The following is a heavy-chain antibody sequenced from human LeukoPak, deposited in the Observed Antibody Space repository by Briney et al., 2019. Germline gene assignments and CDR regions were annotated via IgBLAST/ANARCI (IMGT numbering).Heavy chain of an antibody. Sequence: ASVKVSCKASGYTFTSYGISWVRQAPGQGLEWMGWISAYNGNTNYAQKLQGRVTMTTDTSTSTAYMELRSLRSDDTAVYYCARDFYYYGSGSYSKSYYYGMDVWGQGTTVTVSS. D-gene: IGHD3-10*01. V-gene: IGHV1-18*01. J-gene: IGHJ6*02. CDR3: ARDFYYYGSGSYSKSYYYGMDV. CDR1: GYTFTSYG. CDR2: ISAYNGNT.